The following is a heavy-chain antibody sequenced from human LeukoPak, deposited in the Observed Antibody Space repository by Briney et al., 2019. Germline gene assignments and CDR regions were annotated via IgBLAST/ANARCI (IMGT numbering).Heavy chain of an antibody. D-gene: IGHD3-22*01. J-gene: IGHJ4*02. CDR2: IIPIFGTA. V-gene: IGHV1-69*05. Sequence: SVKVSCKASGGTFSSYAISWVRQAPGQGLEWMGGIIPIFGTANYAQKFQGRVTITTDESTSTAYMELSRLRSDDTAVYYCARAPTYYYDSSGYYIDYWGQGTLVTVSS. CDR1: GGTFSSYA. CDR3: ARAPTYYYDSSGYYIDY.